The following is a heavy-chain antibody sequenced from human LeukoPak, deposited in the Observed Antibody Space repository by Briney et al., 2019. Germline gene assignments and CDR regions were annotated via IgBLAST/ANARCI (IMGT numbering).Heavy chain of an antibody. V-gene: IGHV1-69*04. CDR2: IIPIVGIA. D-gene: IGHD5-24*01. Sequence: GASVKVSCKASGGTFSSYAISWVRQAPGQGLECMGTIIPIVGIANYAQKFQGRVTITADKFTSTVYMELSSLRSEDTAVYYCARDGEMATIYFDYWGQGTLVTVSS. CDR1: GGTFSSYA. J-gene: IGHJ4*02. CDR3: ARDGEMATIYFDY.